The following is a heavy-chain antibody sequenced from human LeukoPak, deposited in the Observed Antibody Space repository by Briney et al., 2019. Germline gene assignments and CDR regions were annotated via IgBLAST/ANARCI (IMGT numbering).Heavy chain of an antibody. CDR3: ARDLSSVVVVPAAADY. Sequence: ASVKVSCKASGYTFTGYYMHWVRQAPGQGLEWMGWINPNSGGTNYAQKFQGRVTMTTDTSTSTAYMELRSLRSDDTAVYYCARDLSSVVVVPAAADYWGQGTLVTVSS. CDR1: GYTFTGYY. V-gene: IGHV1-2*02. D-gene: IGHD2-2*01. CDR2: INPNSGGT. J-gene: IGHJ4*02.